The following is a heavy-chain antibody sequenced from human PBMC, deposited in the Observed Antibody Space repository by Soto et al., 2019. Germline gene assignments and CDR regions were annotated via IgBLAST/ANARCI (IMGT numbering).Heavy chain of an antibody. Sequence: QVQLVQSGAEVKKPGASVKVSCKASGYTFTSYGISWVRQAPGQGLEWMGWISAYNGNTNYAQKLQGRVTMTTDTSTSTAYIELRSLRSDDTAVYYCARDRGFVVRAPPVDYWGQGTLVTVYS. V-gene: IGHV1-18*01. CDR3: ARDRGFVVRAPPVDY. CDR2: ISAYNGNT. CDR1: GYTFTSYG. D-gene: IGHD3-10*01. J-gene: IGHJ4*02.